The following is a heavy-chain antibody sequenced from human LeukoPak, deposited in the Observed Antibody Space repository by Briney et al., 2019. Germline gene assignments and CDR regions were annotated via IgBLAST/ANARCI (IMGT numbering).Heavy chain of an antibody. J-gene: IGHJ4*02. Sequence: SGPTLVNPTQTLTLTCTFSGFSLSTSGMCVSWIRQPPGKALEWLPLIDWDDDKYYSTSLKTRLTISKDTSKNQVVLTMTNMDPVDTATYYCARTTYDFWSGYPNPVDYWGQGTLVTVSS. CDR3: ARTTYDFWSGYPNPVDY. D-gene: IGHD3-3*01. CDR2: IDWDDDK. CDR1: GFSLSTSGMC. V-gene: IGHV2-70*01.